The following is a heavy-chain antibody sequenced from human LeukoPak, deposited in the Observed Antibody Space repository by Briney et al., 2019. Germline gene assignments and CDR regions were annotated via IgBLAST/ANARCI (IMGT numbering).Heavy chain of an antibody. CDR3: ARVHVLRYFDWLPSYYYYYYYMGV. V-gene: IGHV1-2*02. CDR1: GYTFTGYY. CDR2: INPNSGGT. Sequence: ASVKVSCKASGYTFTGYYMHWVRQAPGQGLEWMGWINPNSGGTNYAQKFQGRVTMTRDTSISTAYMELSRLRSDDTAVYYCARVHVLRYFDWLPSYYYYYYYMGVWGKGTTVTISS. J-gene: IGHJ6*03. D-gene: IGHD3-9*01.